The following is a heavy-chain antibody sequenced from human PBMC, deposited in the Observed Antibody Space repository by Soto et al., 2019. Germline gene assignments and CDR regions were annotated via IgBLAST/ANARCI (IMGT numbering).Heavy chain of an antibody. Sequence: QVQLVQSGAEVKKPGSSVKVSCKASGYTFTSYGISWVRQAPGQGLEWMGWISAYNGNTNYAQKLQGRVTMTTDTSTSTAYMELRSLRSDDTAVYYCARDIAVAGTPYYYYGMDVWGQGTTVTVSS. J-gene: IGHJ6*02. CDR1: GYTFTSYG. CDR2: ISAYNGNT. D-gene: IGHD6-19*01. V-gene: IGHV1-18*01. CDR3: ARDIAVAGTPYYYYGMDV.